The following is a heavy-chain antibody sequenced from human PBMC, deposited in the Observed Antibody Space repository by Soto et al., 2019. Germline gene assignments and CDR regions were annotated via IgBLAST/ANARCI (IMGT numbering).Heavy chain of an antibody. CDR2: IYHSGST. CDR3: ARDKITGLFDY. D-gene: IGHD2-8*02. V-gene: IGHV4-30-4*01. CDR1: GGSISSGDYY. J-gene: IGHJ4*02. Sequence: TSETLSLTCTVSGGSISSGDYYWSWIRQPPGKGLEWIGYIYHSGSTYYNPSLKSRVTISVDTSKNQFSLKVTSVTAADTAVYYCARDKITGLFDYWGQGTLVTVSS.